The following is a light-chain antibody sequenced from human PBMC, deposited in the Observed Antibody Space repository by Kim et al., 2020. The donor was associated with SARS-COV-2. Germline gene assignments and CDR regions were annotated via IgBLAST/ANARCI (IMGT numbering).Light chain of an antibody. CDR3: QAWDNNIWV. CDR1: KLGDKY. CDR2: EDN. Sequence: VSLGQSAGMSCSGDKLGDKYVSWYQQKAGQSPELVIYEDNKRPSGIPERFFGSNSGNTATLTISGTQALDEADYYCQAWDNNIWVFGGGTQLTVL. V-gene: IGLV3-1*01. J-gene: IGLJ3*02.